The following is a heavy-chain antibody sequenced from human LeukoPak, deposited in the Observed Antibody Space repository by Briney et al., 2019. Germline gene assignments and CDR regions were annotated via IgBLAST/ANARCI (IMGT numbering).Heavy chain of an antibody. D-gene: IGHD1-1*01. Sequence: GASVKVSCKASGGTFSSYAISWVRQAPGQGLEWMGGIIPIFGTANYAQKFQGRVTITADESTSTAYMELSSLRSEDTAVYYCAKDMIGTTGPIRDYWGQGTLVTVSS. J-gene: IGHJ4*02. CDR2: IIPIFGTA. V-gene: IGHV1-69*13. CDR1: GGTFSSYA. CDR3: AKDMIGTTGPIRDY.